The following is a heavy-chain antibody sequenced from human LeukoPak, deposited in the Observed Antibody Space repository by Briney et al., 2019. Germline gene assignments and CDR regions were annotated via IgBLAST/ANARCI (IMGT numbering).Heavy chain of an antibody. Sequence: GGSLRLSCAASGFIFKKYWMNWVRQAPGKGLEWVSAISGSGDSTYYADSVKGRFTISRDNSKNTLHLQMNSLRAEDTAVYYCAREWELYFDYWGQGTLVTVSS. CDR2: ISGSGDST. CDR1: GFIFKKYW. V-gene: IGHV3-23*01. D-gene: IGHD1-26*01. CDR3: AREWELYFDY. J-gene: IGHJ4*02.